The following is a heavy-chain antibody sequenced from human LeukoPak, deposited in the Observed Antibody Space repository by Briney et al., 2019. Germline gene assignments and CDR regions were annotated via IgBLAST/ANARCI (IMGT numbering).Heavy chain of an antibody. V-gene: IGHV4-30-4*07. D-gene: IGHD5-12*01. CDR3: ARVGELDSDYNFGGYYLDY. CDR1: GASISRDTYS. J-gene: IGHJ4*02. Sequence: ASETLSLTCAVSGASISRDTYSWSWIRQSPGKGLEWIGYIFYGGSTHYSPALKSRVAISVDMSSNQFSLKLTSVTAADTAVYFCARVGELDSDYNFGGYYLDYWGQGLLVIVSS. CDR2: IFYGGST.